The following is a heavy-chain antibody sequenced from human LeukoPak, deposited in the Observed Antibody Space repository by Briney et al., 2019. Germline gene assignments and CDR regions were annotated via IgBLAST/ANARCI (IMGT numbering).Heavy chain of an antibody. D-gene: IGHD2-21*01. CDR2: INPNSGGT. J-gene: IGHJ4*02. Sequence: ASVKVSCKASGYTFSGYYMNWVRQAPGQGLEWMGWINPNSGGTVYAQKSQGRVTMTRDTSITTAYMELSRLRADDTAVYYCARVGNCGGDCYEYWGQGTLVTVSS. V-gene: IGHV1-2*02. CDR3: ARVGNCGGDCYEY. CDR1: GYTFSGYY.